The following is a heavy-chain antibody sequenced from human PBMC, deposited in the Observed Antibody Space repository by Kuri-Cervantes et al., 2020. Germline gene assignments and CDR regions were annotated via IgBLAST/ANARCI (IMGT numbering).Heavy chain of an antibody. CDR2: IKQDGSEK. J-gene: IGHJ6*02. V-gene: IGHV3-7*03. Sequence: GGSLRLSCAASGFTFSSYWMSWVRQAPGKGLEWVANIKQDGSEKYYVDSVKGRFTISRDNSKNTLYLQMNSLRAEDTAIYYCAKVAIPAGTRGKLAYYYGLDVWGQGTTVTVSS. CDR1: GFTFSSYW. CDR3: AKVAIPAGTRGKLAYYYGLDV. D-gene: IGHD2-2*01.